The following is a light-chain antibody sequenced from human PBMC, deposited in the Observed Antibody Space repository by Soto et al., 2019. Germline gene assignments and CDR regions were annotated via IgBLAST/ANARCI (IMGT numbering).Light chain of an antibody. J-gene: IGKJ1*01. CDR3: QWYGRSPRT. CDR1: QSLLHKNGNNY. V-gene: IGKV2-28*01. Sequence: DIVMTQSPLSLPVTPGEAASISCRSSQSLLHKNGNNYFNWYLQKPGQSPQLLIYMGSKRASGVPDRFSGSGSGTDFTLTISRLEPEDFEVYFCQWYGRSPRTLGQGTKVDTK. CDR2: MGS.